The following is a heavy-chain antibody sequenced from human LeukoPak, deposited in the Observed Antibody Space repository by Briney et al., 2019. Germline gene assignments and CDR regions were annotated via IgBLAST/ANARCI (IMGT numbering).Heavy chain of an antibody. J-gene: IGHJ4*02. CDR1: GFTFDDYA. CDR3: AKDMTAAGTYPMDY. Sequence: GGSLRLSCAASGFTFDDYAMHWVRLAPGKGLDWVSGISWNSGSIGYADSVKGRFTISRENAKNSLYLQMNSLRAEDTALYYCAKDMTAAGTYPMDYWGQGTLVTVSS. D-gene: IGHD6-13*01. V-gene: IGHV3-9*01. CDR2: ISWNSGSI.